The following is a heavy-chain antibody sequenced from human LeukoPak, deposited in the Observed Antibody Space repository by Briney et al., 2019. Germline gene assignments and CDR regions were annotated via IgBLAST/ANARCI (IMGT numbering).Heavy chain of an antibody. CDR3: ARVDRRGYCGGGSCSNWFDP. Sequence: GASVKVCCKASGYTFTSYGISWVRQAPGQGLEWMGWISAYNGNTNYAQKLQGRVTMTTDTSTSTAYMELRSLRSDDTAVYYCARVDRRGYCGGGSCSNWFDPWGQGTLVTVSS. CDR1: GYTFTSYG. V-gene: IGHV1-18*01. D-gene: IGHD2-15*01. CDR2: ISAYNGNT. J-gene: IGHJ5*02.